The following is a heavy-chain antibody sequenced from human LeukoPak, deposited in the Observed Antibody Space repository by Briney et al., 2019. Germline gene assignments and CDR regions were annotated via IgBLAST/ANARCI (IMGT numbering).Heavy chain of an antibody. CDR1: GGSISSSSYY. Sequence: SETLSLTCTVSGGSISSSSYYWGWIRQPPGKGLEWIGSIYYSGSTNYNPSLKSRVTISVDTSKNQFSLKLSSVTAADTAVYYCARAGSGWSDFDYWGQGTLVTVS. D-gene: IGHD6-19*01. CDR2: IYYSGST. CDR3: ARAGSGWSDFDY. V-gene: IGHV4-39*07. J-gene: IGHJ4*02.